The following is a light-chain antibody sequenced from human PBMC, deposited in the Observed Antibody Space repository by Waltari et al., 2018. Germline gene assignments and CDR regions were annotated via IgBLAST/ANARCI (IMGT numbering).Light chain of an antibody. Sequence: QSALTQPRSVSGSPGQSVAISCTGTSSDVGADNSVSWYQQHPGKAPKLIIFDVTKRPSGVPVRFSGSKSAYTASLTISRLQVDDEADYYCCSYAGDFTMLFGGGTKLTVL. CDR1: SSDVGADNS. CDR3: CSYAGDFTML. V-gene: IGLV2-11*01. J-gene: IGLJ2*01. CDR2: DVT.